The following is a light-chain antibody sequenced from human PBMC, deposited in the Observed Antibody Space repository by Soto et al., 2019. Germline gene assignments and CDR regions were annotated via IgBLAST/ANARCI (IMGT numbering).Light chain of an antibody. J-gene: IGKJ4*01. Sequence: DIQMTQSPSAMSASVGDRVTITCRASQTISTYLNWYQQKPGKAPKLLIYKASSLESGVPSRFSGSGAGTEFTLTISSLQPEDFATYYCLQNNSYPRTFGGGTKVDIK. CDR2: KAS. CDR3: LQNNSYPRT. CDR1: QTISTY. V-gene: IGKV1-5*03.